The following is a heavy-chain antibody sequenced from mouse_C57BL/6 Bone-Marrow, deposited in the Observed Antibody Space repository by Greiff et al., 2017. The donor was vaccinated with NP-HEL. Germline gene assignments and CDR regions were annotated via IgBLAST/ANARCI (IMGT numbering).Heavy chain of an antibody. J-gene: IGHJ2*01. CDR1: GYTFTSYW. Sequence: VQLQQPGAELVMPGASVKLSCKASGYTFTSYWMHWVKQRPGQGLEWIGEIDPSDSYTNYNQKFKGKSTLTVDKSSSTAYMQLSSLTSEDSAVYYCAAKSLQTAQPYYFDYWGQGTTLTVSS. CDR2: IDPSDSYT. D-gene: IGHD3-2*02. V-gene: IGHV1-69*01. CDR3: AAKSLQTAQPYYFDY.